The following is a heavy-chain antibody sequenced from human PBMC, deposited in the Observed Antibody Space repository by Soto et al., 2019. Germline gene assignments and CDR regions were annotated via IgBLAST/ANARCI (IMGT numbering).Heavy chain of an antibody. CDR1: GFSLTTTGVS. J-gene: IGHJ4*02. D-gene: IGHD7-27*01. CDR3: ARRLWAGFDY. CDR2: IHWDDDK. Sequence: QITLKESGPTLVKPTQTLTLTCTFSGFSLTTTGVSVGWIRQPPGKALECLALIHWDDDKRYSTSLKTRLTITKDTSKNQVVLTMTNMDPVDTATYYCARRLWAGFDYWGQGTLVTVSS. V-gene: IGHV2-5*02.